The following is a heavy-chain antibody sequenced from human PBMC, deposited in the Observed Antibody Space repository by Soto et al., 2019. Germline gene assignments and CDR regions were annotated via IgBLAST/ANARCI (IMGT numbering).Heavy chain of an antibody. J-gene: IGHJ5*02. CDR1: GGSISNYY. CDR3: ASGGNWFDP. Sequence: SETLSLTCNVSGGSISNYYWTWVRQSPEKGLEWIGYMYYNGNINYNPSLKSRVTISIDTSKNQFSLTLKSVTAADTAVYYCASGGNWFDPWGHGVLVTVSS. CDR2: MYYNGNI. D-gene: IGHD3-16*01. V-gene: IGHV4-59*01.